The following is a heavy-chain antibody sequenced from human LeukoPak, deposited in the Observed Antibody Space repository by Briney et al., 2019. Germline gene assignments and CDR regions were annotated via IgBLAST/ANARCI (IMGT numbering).Heavy chain of an antibody. D-gene: IGHD4-17*01. CDR1: GGSISSYY. J-gene: IGHJ4*02. V-gene: IGHV4-34*01. Sequence: RTSETLSLTCTVSGGSISSYYWSWIRQPPGKGLEWIGEINHSGSTNYNPSPKSRVTISVDTSKNQFSLKLSSVTAADTAVYYCARGLSYSDHEGFDYWGQGTLVTVSS. CDR2: INHSGST. CDR3: ARGLSYSDHEGFDY.